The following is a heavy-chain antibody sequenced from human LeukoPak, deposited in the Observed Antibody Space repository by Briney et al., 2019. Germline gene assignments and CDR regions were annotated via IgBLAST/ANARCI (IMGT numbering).Heavy chain of an antibody. CDR1: GGSISSYY. V-gene: IGHV4-59*01. J-gene: IGHJ3*02. CDR3: ARGEARPRLAFDI. D-gene: IGHD6-6*01. CDR2: IYYSGST. Sequence: PSETLSLTCTVSGGSISSYYWSWIRQPPGKGLEWIGYIYYSGSTNYNPSLKSRVTISVDTSKNQFSLKLSSVTAADTAVYYCARGEARPRLAFDIWGQGTMVTVSS.